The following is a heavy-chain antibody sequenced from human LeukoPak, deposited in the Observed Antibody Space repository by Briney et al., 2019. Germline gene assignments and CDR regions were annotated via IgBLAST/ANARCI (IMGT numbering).Heavy chain of an antibody. CDR2: IYYSGST. J-gene: IGHJ3*02. D-gene: IGHD6-13*01. Sequence: SETLSLTCTVSGGSISSYYWSWIRQPPGKGLEWIGYIYYSGSTNYNPSLKSRVTISVDTSKNQFSLKLSSVTAADTAVYYCAGSEAGDAFEIWGQGTMVTVSS. CDR1: GGSISSYY. CDR3: AGSEAGDAFEI. V-gene: IGHV4-59*01.